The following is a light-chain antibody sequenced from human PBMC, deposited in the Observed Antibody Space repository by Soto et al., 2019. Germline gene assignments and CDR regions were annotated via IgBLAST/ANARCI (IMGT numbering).Light chain of an antibody. CDR1: RSISSTY. V-gene: IGKV3-20*01. Sequence: EIVLTQSPGPLSLSPGERATLSCRASRSISSTYLAWYQQKPGQAPRLLIYGASTRATGIPDRFSGSGSGTEFTLTISRLEPEDFAVYYCQQYGGSPPYTFGQGTKLEIK. CDR2: GAS. CDR3: QQYGGSPPYT. J-gene: IGKJ2*01.